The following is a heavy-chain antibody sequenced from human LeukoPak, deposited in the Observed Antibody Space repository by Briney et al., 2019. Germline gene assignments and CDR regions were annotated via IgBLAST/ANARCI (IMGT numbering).Heavy chain of an antibody. CDR3: LSYCSSTSCYESNWFDP. CDR2: ISNSGFST. Sequence: PGGSLRLSCAASGFTVSSNYMSWVRQAPGKGLEWVSAISNSGFSTYYADSVKGRFTISRDNSKNTLYLQMNSLRAEDTAVYYCLSYCSSTSCYESNWFDPWGQGTLVTVSS. D-gene: IGHD2-2*01. J-gene: IGHJ5*02. CDR1: GFTVSSNY. V-gene: IGHV3-23*01.